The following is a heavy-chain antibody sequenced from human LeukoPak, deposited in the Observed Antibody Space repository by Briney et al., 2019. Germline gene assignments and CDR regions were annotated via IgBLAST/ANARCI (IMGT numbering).Heavy chain of an antibody. V-gene: IGHV1-69*05. J-gene: IGHJ6*03. CDR3: AKGFNYYYYYMDV. CDR2: IIPIFGTA. Sequence: ASVKVSCKASGGTFSSYAISWVRQAPGQGLEWMGGIIPIFGTANYAQKFQGRVTITTDESTSTAYMELSSLRSEDTAVYYCAKGFNYYYYYMDVWGKGTTVTVSS. CDR1: GGTFSSYA.